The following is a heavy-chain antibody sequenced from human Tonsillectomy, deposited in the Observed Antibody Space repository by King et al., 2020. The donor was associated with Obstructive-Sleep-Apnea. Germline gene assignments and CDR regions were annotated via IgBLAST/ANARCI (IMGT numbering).Heavy chain of an antibody. V-gene: IGHV4-4*07. CDR2: IYPSGST. Sequence: QLQESGPGLVKPSETLSLTCTVSGGSISSYYWSWIRQPAGKGLEWIGRIYPSGSTTYNPSLKSRVTMSVDTSKNQFSLKLRSVTAADTAVYYCARDHPSIGELSTHWGQGTLVTVSS. D-gene: IGHD3-10*01. J-gene: IGHJ4*02. CDR1: GGSISSYY. CDR3: ARDHPSIGELSTH.